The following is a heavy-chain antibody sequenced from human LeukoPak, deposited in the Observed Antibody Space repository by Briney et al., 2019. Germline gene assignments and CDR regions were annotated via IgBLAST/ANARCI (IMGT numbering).Heavy chain of an antibody. V-gene: IGHV1-69*05. CDR3: ARATGGYSYGTYYFDY. Sequence: SVKVSCQASGGTFSSYAISWVRQAPGQGLEWMGGIIPIFSTANYAQKFQGRVTITTDESTSTAYMELSSLRSEDTAVYYCARATGGYSYGTYYFDYWGQGTLVTVSS. CDR1: GGTFSSYA. CDR2: IIPIFSTA. D-gene: IGHD5-18*01. J-gene: IGHJ4*02.